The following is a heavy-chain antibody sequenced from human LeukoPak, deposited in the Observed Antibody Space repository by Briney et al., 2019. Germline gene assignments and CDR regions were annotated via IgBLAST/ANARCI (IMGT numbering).Heavy chain of an antibody. D-gene: IGHD3-22*01. V-gene: IGHV4-31*03. J-gene: IGHJ5*02. CDR2: IYYSGST. CDR1: GGSISSGGYY. Sequence: PSQTLSLTCTVSGGSISSGGYYWSWIRQHPGKGLEWIGYIYYSGSTYYNPSLKSRVTISVDTSKNQFSLKLSSVTAADTAVYYCAREQFDSSGSENNWFDPWGQGTLVTVSS. CDR3: AREQFDSSGSENNWFDP.